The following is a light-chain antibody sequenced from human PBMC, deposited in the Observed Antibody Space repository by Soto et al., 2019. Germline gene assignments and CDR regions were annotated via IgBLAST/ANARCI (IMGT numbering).Light chain of an antibody. J-gene: IGKJ5*01. CDR2: AAS. V-gene: IGKV1-8*01. CDR3: QQYYSYPT. CDR1: QGISSY. Sequence: AIRMTQSPSSFSASTGDRVTITCRASQGISSYLAWYQQKPGKAPKLLIYAASTLQSGVPSRFSGSGSGTDFTLTIRCLQSEDFATYYCQQYYSYPTFGQGTRLEIK.